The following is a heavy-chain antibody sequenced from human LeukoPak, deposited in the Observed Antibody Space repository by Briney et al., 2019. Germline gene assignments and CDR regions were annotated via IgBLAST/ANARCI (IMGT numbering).Heavy chain of an antibody. J-gene: IGHJ6*02. CDR3: AKGIAAAGTVWGDYYGMDV. Sequence: PGGSLRLSCATSGFTFSSYAMSWVRQAPGKGLEWVSAISGSGGSTYYADSVNGRFTISRDNSKNTLYLQMNSLRAEDTAVYYCAKGIAAAGTVWGDYYGMDVWGQGTTVTVSS. D-gene: IGHD6-13*01. CDR2: ISGSGGST. CDR1: GFTFSSYA. V-gene: IGHV3-23*01.